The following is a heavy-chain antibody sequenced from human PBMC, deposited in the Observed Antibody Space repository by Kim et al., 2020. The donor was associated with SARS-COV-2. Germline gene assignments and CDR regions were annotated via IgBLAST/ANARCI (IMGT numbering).Heavy chain of an antibody. CDR3: AKEGH. J-gene: IGHJ4*02. CDR2: IKEDGSEK. Sequence: GGSLRLSCAASGFSFNSYWMSWVRQAPGRGLEWVANIKEDGSEKYYVDSVKGRFTISRDNAKNSLYLQMHSLRAEDTAVYYCAKEGHWGQGALVTVSS. CDR1: GFSFNSYW. V-gene: IGHV3-7*03.